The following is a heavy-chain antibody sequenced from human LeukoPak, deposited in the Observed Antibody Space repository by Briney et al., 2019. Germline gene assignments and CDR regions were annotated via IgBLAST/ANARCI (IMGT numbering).Heavy chain of an antibody. CDR3: ARLGVRGVIDY. CDR1: GGSISSYY. V-gene: IGHV4-59*08. CDR2: IYYSGST. Sequence: SETLSLTCTVSGGSISSYYWSWIRQPPGKGLEWIGYIYYSGSTNYNPSLKSRVTISVDTSKNQFSLKLSSVTAADTAVYYCARLGVRGVIDYWGQGTLVTVPS. D-gene: IGHD3-10*01. J-gene: IGHJ4*02.